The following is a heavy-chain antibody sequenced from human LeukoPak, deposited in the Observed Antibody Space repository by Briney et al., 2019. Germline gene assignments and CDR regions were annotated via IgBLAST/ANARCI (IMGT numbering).Heavy chain of an antibody. D-gene: IGHD4-17*01. CDR3: ARDDDYGDCFDY. Sequence: PGGSLRLSCAASGFTFSSYSMNWVRQAPGKGLEWVSSISSSSYIYYADSVKGRFTISRDNAKNSLYLQMNSLRAEDTAVYYCARDDDYGDCFDYWGQGTLVTVSS. V-gene: IGHV3-21*01. CDR2: ISSSSYI. CDR1: GFTFSSYS. J-gene: IGHJ4*02.